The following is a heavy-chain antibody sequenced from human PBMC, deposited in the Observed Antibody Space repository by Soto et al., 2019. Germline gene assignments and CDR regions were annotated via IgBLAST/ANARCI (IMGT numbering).Heavy chain of an antibody. CDR1: GFTFSSYG. J-gene: IGHJ4*02. CDR2: ISGSGGST. V-gene: IGHV3-23*04. D-gene: IGHD3-10*01. CDR3: AKARGAMVRGAAFYFDY. Sequence: VQLVESGGGVVQPGRSLRLSCAASGFTFSSYGMHWVRQAPGKGLEWVSGISGSGGSTYCAESVKGRFTISRDNSKNTLYLQMNSLTAEDTAVYYCAKARGAMVRGAAFYFDYWGQGTLVTVSS.